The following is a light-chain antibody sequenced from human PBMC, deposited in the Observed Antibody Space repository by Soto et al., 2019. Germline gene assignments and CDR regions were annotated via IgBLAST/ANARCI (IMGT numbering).Light chain of an antibody. J-gene: IGKJ1*01. Sequence: EIVLTNSPGTLSLSRGERATLSCRASQSVSSNYLAWYQQKPGQAPRLLIYGASSRATGIPDRFSGSGSGTDFTLTISRLEPEDFAVDYCHQYGDSPWTFGQATKVDIK. CDR2: GAS. V-gene: IGKV3-20*01. CDR3: HQYGDSPWT. CDR1: QSVSSNY.